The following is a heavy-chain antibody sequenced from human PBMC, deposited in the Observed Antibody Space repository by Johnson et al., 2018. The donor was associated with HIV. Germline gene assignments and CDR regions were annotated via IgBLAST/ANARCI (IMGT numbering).Heavy chain of an antibody. CDR3: ARVAAAAGRMTDAFDI. CDR1: GFTFSDYY. D-gene: IGHD6-13*01. J-gene: IGHJ3*02. V-gene: IGHV3-11*04. Sequence: QVQLVESGGGLVKPGGSLRLSCAASGFTFSDYYMSWIRQAPGKGLEWLSYISSSTNTIYYADSVKGRFTISRDNAKNSLSLQMNSLRAEDTAVYYCARVAAAAGRMTDAFDIWGQGTMVSVSS. CDR2: ISSSTNTI.